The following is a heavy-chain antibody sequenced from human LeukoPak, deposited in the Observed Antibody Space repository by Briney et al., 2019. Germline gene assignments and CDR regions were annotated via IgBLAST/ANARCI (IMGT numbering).Heavy chain of an antibody. J-gene: IGHJ4*02. V-gene: IGHV4-59*01. CDR3: ARVSAAAGRGFDY. D-gene: IGHD6-13*01. CDR2: IYYSGST. CDR1: GGSISSYY. Sequence: SETLSLTCTVSGGSISSYYWSWIRQPPGKGLEWIGHIYYSGSTNYNPSLKSRVTISVDTSKNQFSLKLSSVTAADTAAYYCARVSAAAGRGFDYWGQGTLVTVSS.